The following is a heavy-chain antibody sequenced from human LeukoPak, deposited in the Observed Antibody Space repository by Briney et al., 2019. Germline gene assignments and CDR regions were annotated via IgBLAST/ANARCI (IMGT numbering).Heavy chain of an antibody. V-gene: IGHV3-30*01. CDR2: ISYDGSNK. CDR3: ARFVGGSYVDY. CDR1: GFTFSSYA. D-gene: IGHD1-26*01. Sequence: PGGSLRLSCAASGFTFSSYAMHWVRQAPGKGLEWVADISYDGSNKYYADSVKGRFTISRDNSKNTLYLQMNSLRAEDTAVYYRARFVGGSYVDYWGQGTLVTVSS. J-gene: IGHJ4*02.